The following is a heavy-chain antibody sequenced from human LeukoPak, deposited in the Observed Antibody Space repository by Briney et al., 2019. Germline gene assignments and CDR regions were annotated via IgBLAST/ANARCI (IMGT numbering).Heavy chain of an antibody. J-gene: IGHJ4*02. CDR2: FDPEDGET. D-gene: IGHD3-22*01. CDR1: GYTLTELS. V-gene: IGHV1-24*01. CDR3: ATPVLSSGYLTSDY. Sequence: ASVKVSCKVSGYTLTELSMHWVRQAPGKGLEWMGGFDPEDGETIYAQKFQGRVTMTEDTSTDTAYMELSSLRSEDTAVYYCATPVLSSGYLTSDYWGQGTLVTVSS.